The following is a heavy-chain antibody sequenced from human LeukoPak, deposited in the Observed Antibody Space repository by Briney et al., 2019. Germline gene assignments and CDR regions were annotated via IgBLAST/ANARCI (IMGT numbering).Heavy chain of an antibody. Sequence: ASVKVSCKASGYTFTSYDINWVRQATGQGLEWMGWMNPNSGNTGYAQKFQGRVTMTRNTSISTAYMELSSLRSEDTAVYYCARDDTSHWLYYFGYWGQGTLVTVSS. CDR2: MNPNSGNT. CDR3: ARDDTSHWLYYFGY. J-gene: IGHJ4*02. D-gene: IGHD2-2*01. CDR1: GYTFTSYD. V-gene: IGHV1-8*01.